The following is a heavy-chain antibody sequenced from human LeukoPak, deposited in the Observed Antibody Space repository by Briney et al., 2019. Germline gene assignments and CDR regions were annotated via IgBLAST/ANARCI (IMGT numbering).Heavy chain of an antibody. Sequence: SETLSLTCAVYGGSFSAYYWSWVRQPPGKGLEWLGEINHSGSTNYNPSPKSRVTISVDTSKNQFSLKLSSVTAADTAVYYCARGYGDYINWYFDLWGRGTLVTVSS. CDR2: INHSGST. CDR3: ARGYGDYINWYFDL. CDR1: GGSFSAYY. V-gene: IGHV4-34*01. J-gene: IGHJ2*01. D-gene: IGHD4-17*01.